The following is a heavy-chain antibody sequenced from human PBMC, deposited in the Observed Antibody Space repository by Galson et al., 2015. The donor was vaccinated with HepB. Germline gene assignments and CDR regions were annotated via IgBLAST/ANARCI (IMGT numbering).Heavy chain of an antibody. CDR2: INVNSGDP. J-gene: IGHJ6*02. CDR1: GYTFTGYY. Sequence: SVKVACKASGYTFTGYYMYRARQAAGLGLEWMGRINVNSGDPDYGQNFQGRVTMNRDTSISTAYMELRWLTSDDTGVYYCARDSGLSRMDVWGQGTTVTVSS. D-gene: IGHD2-15*01. CDR3: ARDSGLSRMDV. V-gene: IGHV1-2*05.